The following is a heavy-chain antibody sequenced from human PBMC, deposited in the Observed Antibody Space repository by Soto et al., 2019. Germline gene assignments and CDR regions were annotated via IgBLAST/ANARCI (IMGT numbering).Heavy chain of an antibody. CDR2: VTNSGSNT. V-gene: IGHV3-23*01. D-gene: IGHD3-3*01. CDR1: GFTFSTYA. Sequence: EVQLLESGGGLVQPGGSLRLSCAASGFTFSTYAMNWVRQAPGKGLEWVSGVTNSGSNTYYADSVKGRFTISRDNSKNTLYLQMNSLRAEDTAVYYCAKVWSAWYPDSRGQGALVTVSS. CDR3: AKVWSAWYPDS. J-gene: IGHJ4*02.